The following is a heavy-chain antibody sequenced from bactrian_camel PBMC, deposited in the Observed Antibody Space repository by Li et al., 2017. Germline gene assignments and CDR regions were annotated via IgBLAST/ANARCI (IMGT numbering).Heavy chain of an antibody. Sequence: HVQLVESGGGSVQAGGSLTLSCTASGYTDLGNCMGWFRQAPGKEREGVAAINASGGRTYFRDSVKGRFTISQDNAKNTLYLQMNSLNTEDTAMYYCAAAAGLFGGTCLDVRSVDYWGQGTQVTVS. CDR2: INASGGRT. D-gene: IGHD7*01. J-gene: IGHJ4*01. CDR1: GYTDLGNC. CDR3: AAAAGLFGGTCLDVRSVDY. V-gene: IGHV3S1*01.